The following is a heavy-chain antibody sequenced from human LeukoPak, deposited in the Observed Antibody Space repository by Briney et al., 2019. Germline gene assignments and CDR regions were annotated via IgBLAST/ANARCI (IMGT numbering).Heavy chain of an antibody. Sequence: GGSLRLSCAASGFTFSSYSMIWVRQAPGKGLEWVSYISSSSSTIYYADSVKGRFTISRDNAKNSLYLQMNSLRAEDTAVYYCARDSSSDYYYYYYMDVWGKGTTVTVSS. CDR1: GFTFSSYS. V-gene: IGHV3-48*04. CDR3: ARDSSSDYYYYYYMDV. D-gene: IGHD3-10*01. CDR2: ISSSSSTI. J-gene: IGHJ6*03.